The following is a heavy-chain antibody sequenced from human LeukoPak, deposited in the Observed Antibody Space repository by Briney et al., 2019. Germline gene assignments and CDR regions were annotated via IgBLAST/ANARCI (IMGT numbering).Heavy chain of an antibody. D-gene: IGHD2-2*01. J-gene: IGHJ4*02. CDR1: GFTFSSYG. Sequence: GRSLRLSCAASGFTFSSYGMHWVRQAPGKGLEWVAVISYDGSNKYYADSVKGRFTISRDNSKNTLYLQMNSLKAEDTAVYYCAKNAEVEGGDTAVVPAAMHLSYYFDYWGQGTLVTVSS. CDR2: ISYDGSNK. CDR3: AKNAEVEGGDTAVVPAAMHLSYYFDY. V-gene: IGHV3-30*18.